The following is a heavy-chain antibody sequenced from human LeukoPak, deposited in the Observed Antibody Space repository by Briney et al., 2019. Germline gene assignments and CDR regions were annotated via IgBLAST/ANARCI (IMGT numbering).Heavy chain of an antibody. CDR2: ISAYNGNT. J-gene: IGHJ6*02. CDR3: AATYYDILTGYFNYYYGMDV. CDR1: GYTFTSYG. V-gene: IGHV1-18*01. Sequence: ASVKVSCKASGYTFTSYGISWVRQAPGQGLEWMGWISAYNGNTNYAQKLQGRVTMTTDTSTSTAYMELRSLRSDDTAVYCCAATYYDILTGYFNYYYGMDVWGQGTTVTVSS. D-gene: IGHD3-9*01.